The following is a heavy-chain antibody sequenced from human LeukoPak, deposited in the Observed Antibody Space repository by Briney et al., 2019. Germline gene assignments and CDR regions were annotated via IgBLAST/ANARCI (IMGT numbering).Heavy chain of an antibody. D-gene: IGHD5-18*01. CDR3: ARGGLWSYFDY. J-gene: IGHJ4*02. Sequence: SETLSLTCTVSGGSISSGDYYWSWIRQSPGKGLEWIGYIYYSGSTYYNPSLKSRVTISVDTSKNQFSLKLRSVTAADTAVYYCARGGLWSYFDYWGQGTLVTVSS. V-gene: IGHV4-30-4*08. CDR1: GGSISSGDYY. CDR2: IYYSGST.